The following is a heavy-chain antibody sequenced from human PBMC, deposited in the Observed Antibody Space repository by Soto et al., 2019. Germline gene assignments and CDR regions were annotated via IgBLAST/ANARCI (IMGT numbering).Heavy chain of an antibody. J-gene: IGHJ6*02. D-gene: IGHD3-9*01. CDR2: IWYDGGDK. V-gene: IGHV3-33*01. CDR1: GFTFSSYG. CDR3: ARGTGNYYYGMDV. Sequence: QVQLVESGGGVVQPGRSLRVSCAASGFTFSSYGMHWVRQAPGKGLEWVAVIWYDGGDKYYADSVKGRFTISRDNSKNTLYLQMNSLRAEDTAVYYCARGTGNYYYGMDVWGQGTTVTVSS.